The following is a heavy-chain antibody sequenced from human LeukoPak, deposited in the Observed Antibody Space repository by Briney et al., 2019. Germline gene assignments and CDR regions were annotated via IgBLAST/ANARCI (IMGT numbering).Heavy chain of an antibody. J-gene: IGHJ4*02. CDR1: GYSFTTYY. Sequence: ASVKVSCKASGYSFTTYYMHWVRQAPGQGLEWMGIIKPSGGFTSNAQKFQGRVTMTRDTSTSTVYMELSSPRSEDTAVYYCARAKAAAGFDYWGQGTLVTVSS. CDR2: IKPSGGFT. V-gene: IGHV1-46*01. D-gene: IGHD6-13*01. CDR3: ARAKAAAGFDY.